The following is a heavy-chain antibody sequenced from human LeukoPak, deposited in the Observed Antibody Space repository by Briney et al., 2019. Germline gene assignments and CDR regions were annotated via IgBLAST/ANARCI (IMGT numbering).Heavy chain of an antibody. Sequence: GGSLRLSCAASGFTFSSYWMSWVRQTPGKGREWVANIKQDGSEKHYVDSVKGRFTISRDNAKNSLYLQMNSLRAEDTAVYYCARALGDYYYYYMDVWGKGTTVTVSS. V-gene: IGHV3-7*01. D-gene: IGHD7-27*01. CDR1: GFTFSSYW. J-gene: IGHJ6*03. CDR3: ARALGDYYYYYMDV. CDR2: IKQDGSEK.